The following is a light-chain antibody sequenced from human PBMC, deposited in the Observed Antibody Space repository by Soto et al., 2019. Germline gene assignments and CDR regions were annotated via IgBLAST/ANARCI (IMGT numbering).Light chain of an antibody. J-gene: IGKJ3*01. Sequence: EIVMTQSPATLSVSPGERATLSCRASQSVSSNLAWYQQKPGQAPRLLIYGASTRATGIPARFSGSGSGTEFTLTISSLQSEDFAVYYCQQYNNWPPKATFGLRTKVDIK. CDR1: QSVSSN. CDR2: GAS. V-gene: IGKV3-15*01. CDR3: QQYNNWPPKAT.